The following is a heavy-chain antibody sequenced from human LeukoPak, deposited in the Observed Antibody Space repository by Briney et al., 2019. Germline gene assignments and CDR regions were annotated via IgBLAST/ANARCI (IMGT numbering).Heavy chain of an antibody. CDR3: GRRRIDCSDTGCYVDY. CDR1: GYTFTGHY. D-gene: IGHD2-15*01. J-gene: IGHJ4*02. Sequence: ASVKVSCKASGYTFTGHYIHWMRQAPGQGLEWMGWMNPNRGDTSYAQKFQGRVTMTRDTPINTAYMELSGLTSDDTAVYYCGRRRIDCSDTGCYVDYWGQGTLVTVSS. V-gene: IGHV1-2*02. CDR2: MNPNRGDT.